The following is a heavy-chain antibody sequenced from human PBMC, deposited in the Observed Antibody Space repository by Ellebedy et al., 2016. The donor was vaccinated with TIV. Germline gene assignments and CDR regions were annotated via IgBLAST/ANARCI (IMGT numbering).Heavy chain of an antibody. CDR1: GFTFSSHG. J-gene: IGHJ6*02. CDR2: IYFDGSNK. Sequence: GESLKISCAASGFTFSSHGLHWVRQAPGKGLEWVALIYFDGSNKYYADSVKGRFTISRDTSKNTLSLEMSSLRGEDTAVYYCARAMAGFYYGMDVWGLGTTVTVSS. CDR3: ARAMAGFYYGMDV. V-gene: IGHV3-33*01. D-gene: IGHD5-24*01.